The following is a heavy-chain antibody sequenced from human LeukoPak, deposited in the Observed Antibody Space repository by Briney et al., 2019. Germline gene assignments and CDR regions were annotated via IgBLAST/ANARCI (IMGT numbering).Heavy chain of an antibody. D-gene: IGHD5-18*01. CDR3: ARDKEGAMGSFDY. CDR1: GYTFTGYY. V-gene: IGHV1-2*02. J-gene: IGHJ4*02. Sequence: ASVKVSCKASGYTFTGYYMHWVRQAPGQGLEWMGWINPNSGGTNYAQKFQGRVTMTRDTSISTAYMGLSRLRSDDTAVYYCARDKEGAMGSFDYWGQGTLVTVSS. CDR2: INPNSGGT.